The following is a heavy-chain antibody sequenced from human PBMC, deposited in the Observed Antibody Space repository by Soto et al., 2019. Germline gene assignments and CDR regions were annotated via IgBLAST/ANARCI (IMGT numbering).Heavy chain of an antibody. J-gene: IGHJ5*02. V-gene: IGHV3-11*04. D-gene: IGHD2-8*01. Sequence: QVQLVESGGGLVKPGGSLRLSCAASGFTFSDYYMSWIRQAPGKGLEWVSYITASSATIYYADSVKGRFTISRDNAKNSLYLQMNSLREGDTAVYYCARDNGMAGSFDPWGQGTLVTVSS. CDR3: ARDNGMAGSFDP. CDR1: GFTFSDYY. CDR2: ITASSATI.